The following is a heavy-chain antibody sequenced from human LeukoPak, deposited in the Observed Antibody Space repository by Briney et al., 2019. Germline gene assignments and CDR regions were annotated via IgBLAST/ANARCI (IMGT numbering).Heavy chain of an antibody. CDR2: ISSSSSYI. D-gene: IGHD3-10*01. J-gene: IGHJ4*02. V-gene: IGHV3-21*01. CDR3: ARVRLWFGEFPDY. CDR1: GFTFSSYS. Sequence: PGGSLRLSCAASGFTFSSYSMNWVRQAPGKGLEWVSSISSSSSYIYYADSVKGRFTISRDNAKNTLYPQMNSLRAEDTAVYYCARVRLWFGEFPDYWGQGTLVTVSS.